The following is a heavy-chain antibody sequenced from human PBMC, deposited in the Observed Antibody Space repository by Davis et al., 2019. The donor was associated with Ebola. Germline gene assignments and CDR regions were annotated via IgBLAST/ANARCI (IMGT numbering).Heavy chain of an antibody. CDR3: ARDPAHPVYYYDSSGYGPTFDY. CDR1: GFTFSSYA. D-gene: IGHD3-22*01. CDR2: ISYDGSNK. Sequence: GESLKISCAASGFTFSSYAMHWVRQAPGKGLEWVAVISYDGSNKYYADSVKGRFTISRDNSKNTLYLQMNSLRAEDTAVYYCARDPAHPVYYYDSSGYGPTFDYWGQGTLVTVSS. J-gene: IGHJ4*02. V-gene: IGHV3-30*04.